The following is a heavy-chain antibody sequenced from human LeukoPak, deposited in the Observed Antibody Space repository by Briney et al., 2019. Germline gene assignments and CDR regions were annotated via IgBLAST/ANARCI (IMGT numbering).Heavy chain of an antibody. CDR2: IYHSGPT. Sequence: PSETMSLTCSVSSFSISRGHYWGWIRQPPGKGLEWIGSIYHSGPTYYNTSLKSRVTISVDTSKNHFSLTLTSVTAADTAVYYCARDVDRFDFWGQGTLDTVSS. CDR1: SFSISRGHY. CDR3: ARDVDRFDF. D-gene: IGHD2-21*01. J-gene: IGHJ4*02. V-gene: IGHV4-38-2*02.